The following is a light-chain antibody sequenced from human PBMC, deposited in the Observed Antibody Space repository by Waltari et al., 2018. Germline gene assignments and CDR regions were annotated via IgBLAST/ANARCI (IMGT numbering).Light chain of an antibody. J-gene: IGLJ3*02. CDR1: SRDVGSYEL. V-gene: IGLV2-23*01. CDR3: CSYGGSSPWV. CDR2: EDS. Sequence: QSAPTQPAPVSGSPGQAITIPCTGTSRDVGSYELVPWYQQHPVKAPKFIIYEDSKRPSGVSNRFSASKSGNTASLTISGLQAEDEAHYYCCSYGGSSPWVFGGGTKVIVL.